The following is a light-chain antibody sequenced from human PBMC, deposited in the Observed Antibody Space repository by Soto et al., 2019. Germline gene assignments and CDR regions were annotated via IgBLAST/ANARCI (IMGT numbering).Light chain of an antibody. CDR3: VSFTTTSTHG. CDR2: EVN. J-gene: IGLJ1*01. Sequence: QSVLTQPASVSGSPGQSITISCTGTSSDVGGYDYVSWYQLHPGKAPKLMVFEVNNRPSGVSYRFSGSKSGNTASLTISGLQAEDEADYFCVSFTTTSTHGFGTGTKVTGL. V-gene: IGLV2-14*01. CDR1: SSDVGGYDY.